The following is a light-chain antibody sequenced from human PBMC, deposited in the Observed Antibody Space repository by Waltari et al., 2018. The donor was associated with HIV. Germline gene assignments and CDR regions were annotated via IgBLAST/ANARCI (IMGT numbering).Light chain of an antibody. CDR2: WAS. CDR1: QRILYSSNNKNF. V-gene: IGKV4-1*01. CDR3: QQYYTTSPLT. Sequence: DIVMTQSPDSLAVSLGERATINCRSSQRILYSSNNKNFLAWYQQKPGQPPKLLIYWASTRESGVPDRFSGSGSGTDFTLTISSLQAEDVAVYYCQQYYTTSPLTFGGGTKVEIK. J-gene: IGKJ4*01.